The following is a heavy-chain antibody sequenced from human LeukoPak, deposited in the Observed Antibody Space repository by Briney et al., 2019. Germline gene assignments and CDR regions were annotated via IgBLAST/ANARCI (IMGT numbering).Heavy chain of an antibody. V-gene: IGHV1-69*05. CDR3: ARGYSGYDWGNFDY. CDR1: GYTFTSYG. CDR2: IIPIFGTA. D-gene: IGHD5-12*01. Sequence: SVKVSCKASGYTFTSYGISWVRQAPGQGLEWMGGIIPIFGTANYAQKFQGRVTITTDESTSTAYMELSSLRSEDTAVYYCARGYSGYDWGNFDYWGQGTLVTVSS. J-gene: IGHJ4*02.